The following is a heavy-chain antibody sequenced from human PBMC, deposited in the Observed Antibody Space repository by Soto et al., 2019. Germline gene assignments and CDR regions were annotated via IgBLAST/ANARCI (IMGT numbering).Heavy chain of an antibody. Sequence: QVHLVQSGAEVKKPGSSVNVSCKNSGGTFGNSAVTWVRQAPGQGLEWMGGVVTMFGTANYGHKFQAQPTITADEATNTAYMEPTCLTAYVTAVYYCARDGDPLNAFWSSPLGGGWSDPWAQGTLVSVSS. J-gene: IGHJ5*02. CDR1: GGTFGNSA. D-gene: IGHD3-3*01. V-gene: IGHV1-69*12. CDR3: ARDGDPLNAFWSSPLGGGWSDP. CDR2: VVTMFGTA.